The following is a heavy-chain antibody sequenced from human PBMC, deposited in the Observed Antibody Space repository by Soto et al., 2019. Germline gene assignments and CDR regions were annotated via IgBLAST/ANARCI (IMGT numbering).Heavy chain of an antibody. CDR2: IYYSGST. D-gene: IGHD3-10*01. Sequence: SETLSLTFTVSGGSISSSSYYWGWIRQPPGKGLEWIGSIYYSGSTYYNPSLKSRVTISVDTSKNQFSLKLSSVTAADTAVYYCARQTYYYGSGSNWFDPWGQGTLVTVSS. V-gene: IGHV4-39*01. J-gene: IGHJ5*02. CDR3: ARQTYYYGSGSNWFDP. CDR1: GGSISSSSYY.